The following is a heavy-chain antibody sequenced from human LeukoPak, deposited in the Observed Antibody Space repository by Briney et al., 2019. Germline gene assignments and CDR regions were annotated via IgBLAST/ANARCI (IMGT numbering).Heavy chain of an antibody. CDR2: ISSSTSYI. J-gene: IGHJ4*02. Sequence: GGSLRLSCAASGFTVSSNYMSWVRQAPGKGLEWVSSISSSTSYIYYADSVKGRFTISKDNAKNSLYLQMNSLRAEDTAVYYCARAGGSTVSHSDYWGQGTLVTVSS. D-gene: IGHD4-17*01. CDR1: GFTVSSNY. CDR3: ARAGGSTVSHSDY. V-gene: IGHV3-21*01.